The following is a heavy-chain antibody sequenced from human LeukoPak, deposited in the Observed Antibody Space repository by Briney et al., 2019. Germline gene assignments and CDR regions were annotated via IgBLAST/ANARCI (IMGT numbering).Heavy chain of an antibody. V-gene: IGHV6-1*01. Sequence: SQTLSLTCAISGASVSNNSAAWNWIRQSPSRGLEWLGRTYYRSKWFNDFALSVKSRITINPDTSKNQFSLQLNSLTPEDTALYYCAENYGDSNWVDPWGQGTLVTVSS. CDR2: TYYRSKWFN. J-gene: IGHJ5*02. CDR3: AENYGDSNWVDP. D-gene: IGHD4-17*01. CDR1: GASVSNNSAA.